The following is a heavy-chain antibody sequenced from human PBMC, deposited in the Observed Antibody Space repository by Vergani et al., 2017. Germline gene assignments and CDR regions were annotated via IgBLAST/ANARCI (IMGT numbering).Heavy chain of an antibody. D-gene: IGHD3/OR15-3a*01. CDR3: ARGVLDSKYRHNWFGP. CDR1: GYNFTSFD. Sequence: QAQLVQSGAEVRKPGASVKVSCKASGYNFTSFDINCVRLATGQGLECMGWMNPKSGNTAYAAKFQGRITMTRDSSTDTAYMEMKSLRSEDTAIYFCARGVLDSKYRHNWFGPWGQGTVVTVPS. V-gene: IGHV1-8*01. J-gene: IGHJ5*02. CDR2: MNPKSGNT.